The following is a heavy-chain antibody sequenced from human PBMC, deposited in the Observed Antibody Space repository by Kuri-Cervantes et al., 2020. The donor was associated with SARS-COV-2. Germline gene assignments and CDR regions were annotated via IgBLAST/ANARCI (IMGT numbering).Heavy chain of an antibody. D-gene: IGHD5-18*01. CDR2: IYYGGST. CDR1: GGSISSHY. V-gene: IGHV4-59*11. Sequence: ESLKISCTVSGGSISSHYWSWIRQPPGKGLEWIGYIYYGGSTNYNPSLKSRVTISVDTSKNQFSLKLSSVTAADTAVYYCARLGGYRSGYNWFDPWGQGTLVTVSS. CDR3: ARLGGYRSGYNWFDP. J-gene: IGHJ5*02.